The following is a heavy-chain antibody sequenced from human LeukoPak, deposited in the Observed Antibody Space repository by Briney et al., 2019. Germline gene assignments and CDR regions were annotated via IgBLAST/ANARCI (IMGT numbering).Heavy chain of an antibody. D-gene: IGHD2-15*01. Sequence: GGSLRLSCAAPGFYFYDYAMHWVRQAPGKGLGWVSLISGDGDNTFHSDSVKSRFTISRDNSKNSLYLQMNSLRTEDTALYSCAKDMVSGGAGSSIFDFWGQGTMVTVSS. V-gene: IGHV3-43*02. CDR2: ISGDGDNT. J-gene: IGHJ3*01. CDR1: GFYFYDYA. CDR3: AKDMVSGGAGSSIFDF.